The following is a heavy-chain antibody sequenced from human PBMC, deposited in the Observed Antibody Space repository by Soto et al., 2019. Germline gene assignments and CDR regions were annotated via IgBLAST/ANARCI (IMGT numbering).Heavy chain of an antibody. V-gene: IGHV2-70*01. CDR3: ARIHYDSGLLGGFYFDY. CDR2: IDWDDDK. D-gene: IGHD3-10*01. CDR1: GFSLSTSGMC. Sequence: ESGPTLVNPTQTLTLTCTFSGFSLSTSGMCVSWIRQPPGKALEWLALIDWDDDKYYSTSLKTRLTISKDTSKNQVVLTMTNMDPVDTATYYCARIHYDSGLLGGFYFDYWGQGTLVTVSS. J-gene: IGHJ4*02.